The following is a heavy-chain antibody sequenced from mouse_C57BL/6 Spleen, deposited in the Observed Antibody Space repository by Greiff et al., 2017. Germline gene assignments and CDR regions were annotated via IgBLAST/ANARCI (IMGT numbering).Heavy chain of an antibody. J-gene: IGHJ1*03. CDR1: GYAFSSYW. CDR2: IYPGDGDT. CDR3: ARSETYGSSYYFDV. Sequence: QVQLKQSGAELVKPGASVKISCKASGYAFSSYWMNWVKQRPGKGLEWIGQIYPGDGDTNYNGKFKGKATLTADKSSSTAYMQLSSLTSEDSAVYFCARSETYGSSYYFDVWGTGTTVTVSS. V-gene: IGHV1-80*01. D-gene: IGHD1-1*01.